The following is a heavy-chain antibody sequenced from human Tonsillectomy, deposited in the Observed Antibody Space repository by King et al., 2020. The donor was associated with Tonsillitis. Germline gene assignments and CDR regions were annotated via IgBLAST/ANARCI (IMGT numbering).Heavy chain of an antibody. CDR1: GFTFDNYA. J-gene: IGHJ4*02. V-gene: IGHV3-23*04. Sequence: VQLVESGGGLVQPGGSLRLSCAASGFTFDNYAMTWVRQAPGKGLEWGSSISGGGATTYYADSVKGRFTISRDNSKNTLYLQMNSLRAEDTAIYYCTKDGGGWYTSGWYYFDYWGQGTLVTVSS. CDR2: ISGGGATT. D-gene: IGHD6-19*01. CDR3: TKDGGGWYTSGWYYFDY.